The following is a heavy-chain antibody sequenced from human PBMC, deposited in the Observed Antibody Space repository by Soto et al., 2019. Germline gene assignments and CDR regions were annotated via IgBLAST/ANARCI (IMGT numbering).Heavy chain of an antibody. D-gene: IGHD2-15*01. J-gene: IGHJ6*02. CDR1: GGSISSYY. V-gene: IGHV4-4*07. Sequence: KTSETLSLTCTVSGGSISSYYWSWIRQPAGKGLEWIGRIYTGGSTNYNPSLKSRVTMSVDTSKNQFSLKLSSVTAADTAVYYCARDKSREYCSGGSCYSSYYYYGMDVWGQGTTVTVSS. CDR2: IYTGGST. CDR3: ARDKSREYCSGGSCYSSYYYYGMDV.